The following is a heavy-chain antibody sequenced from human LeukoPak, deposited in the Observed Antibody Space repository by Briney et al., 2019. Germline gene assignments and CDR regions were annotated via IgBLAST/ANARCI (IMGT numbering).Heavy chain of an antibody. CDR1: GFTFDDYA. CDR2: ISWNSGSI. CDR3: AKGKNPSGYSSGFDY. D-gene: IGHD3-22*01. J-gene: IGHJ4*02. V-gene: IGHV3-9*03. Sequence: GRSLRLSCAASGFTFDDYAMHWVRQAPGKGLEWVSGISWNSGSIGYADSVKGRFTISRDNAKNSLYLQMNSLRAEDMALYYCAKGKNPSGYSSGFDYWGQGTLVTVSS.